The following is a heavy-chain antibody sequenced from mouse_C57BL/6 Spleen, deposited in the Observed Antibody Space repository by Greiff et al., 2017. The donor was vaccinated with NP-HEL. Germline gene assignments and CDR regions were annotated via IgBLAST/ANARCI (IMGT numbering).Heavy chain of an antibody. CDR2: INPNNGGT. CDR3: ASMEDYAMDY. Sequence: EVQLQQSGPELVKPGASVKISCKASGYTFTDYYMNWVKQSHGKSLEWIGDINPNNGGTSYNQKFKGKATLTEDKSSSTAYMELRSLTSDDSAVYYCASMEDYAMDYWGQGTSVTVSS. CDR1: GYTFTDYY. V-gene: IGHV1-26*01. J-gene: IGHJ4*01.